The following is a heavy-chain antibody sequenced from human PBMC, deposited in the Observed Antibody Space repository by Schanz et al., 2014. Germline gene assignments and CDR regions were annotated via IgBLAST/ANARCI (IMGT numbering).Heavy chain of an antibody. J-gene: IGHJ4*02. V-gene: IGHV3-33*01. CDR2: IWYDENNK. CDR3: ARANYRLKTTFDY. CDR1: GFTFSSYG. Sequence: QVQLVESGGGVVQFGRSLRLSCVASGFTFSSYGMHWVRQAPGKGLEGVAVIWYDENNKYYADSVKGRFTMSSGNSKNAWCLLLDSLRADDTAGDYCARANYRLKTTFDYWGQGTLXTVSS. D-gene: IGHD1-1*01.